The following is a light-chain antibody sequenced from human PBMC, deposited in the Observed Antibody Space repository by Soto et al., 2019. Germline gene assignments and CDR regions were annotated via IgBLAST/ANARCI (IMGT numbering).Light chain of an antibody. CDR1: SSDVGGYNY. CDR3: SSYTTLSPYV. Sequence: QSVLTQPASVSGSPGQSITISCTGTSSDVGGYNYVSWYQQHPGKAPKLMIYDVRNRPSGVSNRFSGSKSVNTASLTISGLQAEDEADYYCSSYTTLSPYVFGTGTKLTVL. J-gene: IGLJ1*01. V-gene: IGLV2-14*01. CDR2: DVR.